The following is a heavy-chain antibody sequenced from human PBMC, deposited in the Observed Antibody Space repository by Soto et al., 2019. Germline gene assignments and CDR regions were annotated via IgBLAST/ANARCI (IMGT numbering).Heavy chain of an antibody. Sequence: GSLRLSCAASGFTFNSYAMNWVRQAPGKGLAWVSAIGTDGNTYYANSVKGRFTISRDNSRTTLYLQMNSLRVEDTALYYCVRKYPGTRPFDYWGQGTLVTVSS. V-gene: IGHV3-23*01. D-gene: IGHD2-2*01. J-gene: IGHJ4*01. CDR2: IGTDGNT. CDR3: VRKYPGTRPFDY. CDR1: GFTFNSYA.